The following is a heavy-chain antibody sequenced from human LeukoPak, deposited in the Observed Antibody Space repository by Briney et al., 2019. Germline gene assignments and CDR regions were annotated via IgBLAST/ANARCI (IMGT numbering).Heavy chain of an antibody. CDR3: ARIVGAGDAFDI. J-gene: IGHJ3*02. V-gene: IGHV4-30-4*08. CDR1: GGSISSGDYY. Sequence: SQTLSLTCTVSGGSISSGDYYWSWIRQPPGKCLEWIGYIYYSGSTYYNPSLKSRVTISVDTSKNQFSLKLSSVTAADTAVYYCARIVGAGDAFDIWGQGTMVTVSS. D-gene: IGHD1-26*01. CDR2: IYYSGST.